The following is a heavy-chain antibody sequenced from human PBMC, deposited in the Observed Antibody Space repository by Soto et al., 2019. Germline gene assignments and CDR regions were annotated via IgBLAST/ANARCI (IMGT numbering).Heavy chain of an antibody. V-gene: IGHV4-34*01. J-gene: IGHJ2*01. CDR2: INHSGST. Sequence: SGIRQPPVKGLEWSGEINHSGSTNYNPSLKSRVTISVDTAKNQFSLKLSSVTAADTAVYYCARAAPRDFFFFQAEDGIRYL. CDR3: ARAAPRDFFFFQAEDGIRYL. D-gene: IGHD3-3*01.